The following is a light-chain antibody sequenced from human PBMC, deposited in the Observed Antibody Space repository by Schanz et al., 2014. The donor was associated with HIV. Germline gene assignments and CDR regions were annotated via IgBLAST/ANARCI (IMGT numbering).Light chain of an antibody. V-gene: IGLV2-8*01. CDR2: EVS. J-gene: IGLJ2*01. Sequence: QSALTQPASVSGSPGQSITISCTGTSSDVGGHNYVSWYQHHPGKAPKLIIFEVSKRPSGVPDRFSGSKSGNTASLTVSGLQAEDEADYYCSSYAGSTVFGGGTKLTVL. CDR3: SSYAGSTV. CDR1: SSDVGGHNY.